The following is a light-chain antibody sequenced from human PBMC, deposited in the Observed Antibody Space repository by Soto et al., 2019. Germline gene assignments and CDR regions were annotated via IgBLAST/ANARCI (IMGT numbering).Light chain of an antibody. CDR2: GAS. CDR3: QQSGT. Sequence: EIVLTQSPGTLSLSPGERATLSCRASQTVSNSYLAWYQHKPGQAPRLLIYGASKRALGIPDRFSGSGSGTDFTLTISRLEPEDFAVYYCQQSGTFGQGTKVEI. J-gene: IGKJ1*01. CDR1: QTVSNSY. V-gene: IGKV3-20*01.